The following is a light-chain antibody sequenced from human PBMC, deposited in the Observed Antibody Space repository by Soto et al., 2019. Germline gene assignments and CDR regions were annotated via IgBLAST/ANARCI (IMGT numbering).Light chain of an antibody. CDR1: QSVTSNY. Sequence: EIVLTQSPATLSLSPGERATLSCRASQSVTSNYLAWYQQKPGQAPRLLVYGASSRATGISDRFSGSGSGTDFTLIISRLEPEDFAVYYCQHYVSPPITFGQGTRLEI. CDR2: GAS. CDR3: QHYVSPPIT. J-gene: IGKJ5*01. V-gene: IGKV3-20*01.